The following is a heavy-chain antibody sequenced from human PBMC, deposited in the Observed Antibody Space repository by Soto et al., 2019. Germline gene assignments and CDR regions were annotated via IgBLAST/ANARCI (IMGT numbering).Heavy chain of an antibody. J-gene: IGHJ5*02. CDR2: INHSGST. V-gene: IGHV4-34*01. CDR1: GGSFSGYY. D-gene: IGHD3-10*01. Sequence: QVQLQQWGAGLLKPSETLSLTCAVYGGSFSGYYWSWIRQPPGKGLVWIGEINHSGSTNYNPSLKGRVTISVDTSKNPFSLKLRSVTAADTAVYYCARGPFYYGSGGDNWFDPGGEGTLVTVSS. CDR3: ARGPFYYGSGGDNWFDP.